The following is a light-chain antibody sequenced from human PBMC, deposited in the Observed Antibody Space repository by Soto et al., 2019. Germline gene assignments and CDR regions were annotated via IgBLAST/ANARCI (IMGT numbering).Light chain of an antibody. Sequence: EIVMPQSPATLSVSPGERVTLSCRASQSLTRNLAWYQHKPGQSPRLLIYGGSARATGIPARFSGGGSGAEYTLTISRVRAEAFAVYNYERHRKAARTIGRGTRVEIK. CDR1: QSLTRN. CDR2: GGS. CDR3: ERHRKAART. J-gene: IGKJ4*02. V-gene: IGKV3-15*01.